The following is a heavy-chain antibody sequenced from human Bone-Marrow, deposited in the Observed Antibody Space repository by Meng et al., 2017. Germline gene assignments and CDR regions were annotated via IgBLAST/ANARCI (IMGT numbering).Heavy chain of an antibody. D-gene: IGHD2-21*02. Sequence: GESLKISCAVSGVTFSGSDIHWVRQASGKGLEWVGFIRSKAYGGTTEYAASVKGRFTISRDDSKSIAYLQMNSLKTEDTAVYYCTRVFIPYCGGDCYRWVPDYWGQGTLVTVSS. J-gene: IGHJ4*02. CDR2: IRSKAYGGTT. CDR1: GVTFSGSD. CDR3: TRVFIPYCGGDCYRWVPDY. V-gene: IGHV3-49*04.